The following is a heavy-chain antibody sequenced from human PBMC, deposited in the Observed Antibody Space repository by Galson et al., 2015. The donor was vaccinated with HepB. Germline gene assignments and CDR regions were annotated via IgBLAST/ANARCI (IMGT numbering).Heavy chain of an antibody. D-gene: IGHD3-16*02. CDR1: GFTFSSYE. CDR3: AHVMITFGGVIGPDAFDI. CDR2: ISSSGSTI. Sequence: SLRLSCAASGFTFSSYEMNWVRQAPGKGLEWVSYISSSGSTIYYADSLKSRLKITKDTSKNQVVLTMTNIDPVDTATYYCAHVMITFGGVIGPDAFDIWGQGTMVTVSS. V-gene: IGHV3-48*03. J-gene: IGHJ3*02.